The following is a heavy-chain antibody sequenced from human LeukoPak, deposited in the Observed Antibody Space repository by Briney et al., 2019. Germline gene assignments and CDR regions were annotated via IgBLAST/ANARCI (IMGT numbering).Heavy chain of an antibody. D-gene: IGHD3-22*01. CDR1: GYSFTSYR. CDR3: ARHVDDSSGYYYRTMYYFDY. Sequence: GESLKISCKGSGYSFTSYRIGWVRQMPGKGLEWMGIVNPGDSDIRYSPSFQGQVTISADKSISTACLQWSSLKASDTAMYYCARHVDDSSGYYYRTMYYFDYWGQGTLVTVSS. J-gene: IGHJ4*02. CDR2: VNPGDSDI. V-gene: IGHV5-51*01.